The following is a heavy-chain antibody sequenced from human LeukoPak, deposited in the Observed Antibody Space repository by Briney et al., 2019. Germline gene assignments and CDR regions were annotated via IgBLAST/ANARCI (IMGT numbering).Heavy chain of an antibody. V-gene: IGHV1-2*02. D-gene: IGHD3-22*01. CDR2: INPKSGGT. CDR1: GYSFTGHY. J-gene: IGHJ6*04. Sequence: ASVKVSCKASGYSFTGHYMHWVRQAPGQGLEWMGWINPKSGGTNYAQKFQGRVTMTRDTSISTAYMDMSSLRSEDTAVYYCARSTGYYDSSGTSGMDVWGKGTTVTVSS. CDR3: ARSTGYYDSSGTSGMDV.